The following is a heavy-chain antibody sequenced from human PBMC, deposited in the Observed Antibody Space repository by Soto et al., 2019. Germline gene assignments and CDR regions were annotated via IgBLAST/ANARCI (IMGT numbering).Heavy chain of an antibody. V-gene: IGHV3-48*03. CDR1: GFTFSSYE. Sequence: GGSLRLSCAASGFTFSSYEMNWVRQAPGKGLEWVSYISSSGSTIYYADSVKGRFTISRDNAKNSLYLQMNSLRAEDTAVYYCASGRSGFAYDFWSGWPALGYWGQGTRVTVSS. J-gene: IGHJ4*02. CDR2: ISSSGSTI. CDR3: ASGRSGFAYDFWSGWPALGY. D-gene: IGHD3-3*01.